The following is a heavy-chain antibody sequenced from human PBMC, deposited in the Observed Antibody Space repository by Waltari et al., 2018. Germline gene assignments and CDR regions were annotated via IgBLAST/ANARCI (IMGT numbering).Heavy chain of an antibody. D-gene: IGHD3-9*01. Sequence: QVQLQESGPGLVKPSETLSLTCTVSGGSISSYYWSWIRQPPGKGLEWIGEINHSGSTNYNPSLKSRVTISVDTSKNQFSLKLSSVTAADTAVYYCARLRRYFDWLFVAYDYWGQGTLVTVSS. CDR2: INHSGST. CDR3: ARLRRYFDWLFVAYDY. V-gene: IGHV4-59*12. J-gene: IGHJ4*02. CDR1: GGSISSYY.